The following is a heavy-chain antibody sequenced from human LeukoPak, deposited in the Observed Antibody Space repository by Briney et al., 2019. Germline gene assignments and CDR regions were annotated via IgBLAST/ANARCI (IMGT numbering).Heavy chain of an antibody. CDR3: ARIPGGYSSGWYKIHNFDY. CDR1: GFTFSSYW. J-gene: IGHJ4*02. D-gene: IGHD6-19*01. V-gene: IGHV3-7*01. CDR2: IKQDGSEK. Sequence: HPGGSLRLSCAASGFTFSSYWMSWVRQAPGKGLEWVANIKQDGSEKYYVDSVKGRFTISRDNAKNSLYLQMNSLRAEDTAVYYCARIPGGYSSGWYKIHNFDYWGQGTLVTVSS.